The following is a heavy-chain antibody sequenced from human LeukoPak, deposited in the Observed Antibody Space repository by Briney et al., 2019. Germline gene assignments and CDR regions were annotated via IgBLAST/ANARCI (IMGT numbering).Heavy chain of an antibody. Sequence: SETLSLTCAVYGGSFSGYYWSWIRQPPGKGLEWIGEINHSGSTNYNPSLKSRVTISVVTSKNQFSLKLSSVTAADTAVYYCARHWGSYGSGSCFDYWGQGTLVTVSS. CDR2: INHSGST. CDR3: ARHWGSYGSGSCFDY. J-gene: IGHJ4*02. V-gene: IGHV4-34*01. D-gene: IGHD3-10*01. CDR1: GGSFSGYY.